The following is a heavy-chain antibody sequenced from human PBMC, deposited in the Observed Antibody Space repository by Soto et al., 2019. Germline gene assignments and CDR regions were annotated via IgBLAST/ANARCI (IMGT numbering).Heavy chain of an antibody. D-gene: IGHD3-9*01. CDR2: ISGSGGST. CDR1: GFTFSSYA. Sequence: PGGSLRLSCAASGFTFSSYAMSWVRQAPGKGLVWVSAISGSGGSTYYADSVKGRFTISRDNSKNTLYLQMNSLRAEDTAVYYFAKDLGYFDCLLSLDGIDVWGQGTTVTVSS. V-gene: IGHV3-23*01. J-gene: IGHJ6*02. CDR3: AKDLGYFDCLLSLDGIDV.